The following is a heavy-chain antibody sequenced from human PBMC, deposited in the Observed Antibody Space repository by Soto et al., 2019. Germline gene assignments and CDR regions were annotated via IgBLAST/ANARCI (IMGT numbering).Heavy chain of an antibody. J-gene: IGHJ4*02. CDR2: IIPIFGTA. Sequence: QVQLVQSGAEVKKPGSSVKVSCKASGGTFSSYAISWVRQAPGQGLEWMGGIIPIFGTANYAQKFQGRVTITADESTSTGYRELSSLRTEDMAVYYCASGIAAAGKIDYWGQGTLVTVSS. CDR3: ASGIAAAGKIDY. CDR1: GGTFSSYA. V-gene: IGHV1-69*01. D-gene: IGHD6-13*01.